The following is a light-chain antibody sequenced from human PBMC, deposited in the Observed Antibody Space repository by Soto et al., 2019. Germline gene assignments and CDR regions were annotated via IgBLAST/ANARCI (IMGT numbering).Light chain of an antibody. CDR3: MRRDT. Sequence: DIVMPQTPLSLPVTPGEPASISCRSSQSLLDSDDGNTYLDWYLQKPVQSPQLLIDTLSYRASGVPDRYRGSGLGTDSTLKSSRVEAEEVGVYYCMRRDTFGQGTKVEIK. V-gene: IGKV2-40*01. J-gene: IGKJ1*01. CDR2: TLS. CDR1: QSLLDSDDGNTY.